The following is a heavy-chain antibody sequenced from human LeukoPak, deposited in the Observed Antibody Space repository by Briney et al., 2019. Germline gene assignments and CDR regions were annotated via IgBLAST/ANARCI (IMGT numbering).Heavy chain of an antibody. Sequence: SETLSLTCTVSGGSISSSSYYWGWIRQPPGKGLEWIGNIYYSGSTYYNPSLKSRVTISVDTSKNQFSLKLSSVTAADTAVYYCARGLTMVRGVIIAYNWFDPWGQGTLVTVSS. CDR1: GGSISSSSYY. V-gene: IGHV4-39*01. D-gene: IGHD3-10*01. CDR3: ARGLTMVRGVIIAYNWFDP. J-gene: IGHJ5*02. CDR2: IYYSGST.